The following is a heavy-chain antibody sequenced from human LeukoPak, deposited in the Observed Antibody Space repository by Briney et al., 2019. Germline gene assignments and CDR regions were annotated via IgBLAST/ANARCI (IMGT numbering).Heavy chain of an antibody. CDR2: IYYNGSA. CDR1: GGSISSYY. D-gene: IGHD6-13*01. CDR3: ARFSSIAAAFDY. Sequence: PSETLSLTCTVSGGSISSYYWSWIRQPPPKGLERIGYIYYNGSASYNPSLKSRVTISVGTSKNQFSLKVRSGTAADTAVYYCARFSSIAAAFDYWGLGTLVTVSS. J-gene: IGHJ4*02. V-gene: IGHV4-59*12.